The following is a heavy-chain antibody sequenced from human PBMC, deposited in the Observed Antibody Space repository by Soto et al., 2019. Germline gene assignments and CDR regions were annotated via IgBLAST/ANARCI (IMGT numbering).Heavy chain of an antibody. CDR1: GFTFSSYG. Sequence: GGSLRLSCAASGFTFSSYGMHWVRQAPGKGLEWVAVISYDGSNKYYADSVKGRFTISRDNSKNTLYLQMNSLRAEDTAVYYCAKDLGSSGYGPEGYWGQGTLVTVSS. D-gene: IGHD3-22*01. J-gene: IGHJ4*02. CDR2: ISYDGSNK. V-gene: IGHV3-30*18. CDR3: AKDLGSSGYGPEGY.